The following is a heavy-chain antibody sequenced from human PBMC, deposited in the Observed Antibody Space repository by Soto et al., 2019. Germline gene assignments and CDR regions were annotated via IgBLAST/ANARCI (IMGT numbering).Heavy chain of an antibody. D-gene: IGHD2-15*01. J-gene: IGHJ3*02. CDR1: GFTFSSYA. Sequence: GGSLRLSCAASGFTFSSYAMHWVRQAPGKGLEWVAVISYDGSNKYYADSVKGRFTISRDNSKNTLYLQMNSLRAEDTAVYYCARVGCSGGSCYYDAFDIWGQGTMATVSS. V-gene: IGHV3-30-3*01. CDR3: ARVGCSGGSCYYDAFDI. CDR2: ISYDGSNK.